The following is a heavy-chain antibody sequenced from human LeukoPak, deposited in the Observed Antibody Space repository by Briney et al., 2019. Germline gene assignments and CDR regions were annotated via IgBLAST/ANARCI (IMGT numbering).Heavy chain of an antibody. V-gene: IGHV1-69*13. CDR2: IIPILGTA. D-gene: IGHD3-10*01. Sequence: ASVKVSCKASGGTFSSYAISWVRQAPGQGLEWMGGIIPILGTANYAQKFQGRVTITADESTSTAYMELSSLRSEDTAVYYCARLSTSGVTNDYWGQGTLVTVSS. J-gene: IGHJ4*02. CDR3: ARLSTSGVTNDY. CDR1: GGTFSSYA.